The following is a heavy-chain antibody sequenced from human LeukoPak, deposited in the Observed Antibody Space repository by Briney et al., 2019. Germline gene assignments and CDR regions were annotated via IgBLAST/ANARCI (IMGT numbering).Heavy chain of an antibody. D-gene: IGHD4-23*01. Sequence: ARSLRLSCVASGFTSDAMHWVRQSPGKGLEWVSGISWNSGTIGHADSVKGRFTVSRDNAKNSVYLQMNSLRAEDMALYYCAKSYINYGGNSADAFDIWGQGTMVTVSS. J-gene: IGHJ3*02. CDR1: GFTSDA. CDR3: AKSYINYGGNSADAFDI. V-gene: IGHV3-9*02. CDR2: ISWNSGTI.